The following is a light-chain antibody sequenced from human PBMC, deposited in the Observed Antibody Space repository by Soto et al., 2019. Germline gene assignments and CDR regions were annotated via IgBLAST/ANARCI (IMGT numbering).Light chain of an antibody. CDR1: QSVSSN. J-gene: IGKJ2*01. CDR3: QQYKNWPPLT. CDR2: GAS. Sequence: EIVMTQSPATLSVSPGERATLSCRASQSVSSNLAWYQQKPGQAPRLLIYGASTRATGIPARFSGSGSGTEFTLTISSLQSEDFAVYYCQQYKNWPPLTFGQGTKLEIK. V-gene: IGKV3-15*01.